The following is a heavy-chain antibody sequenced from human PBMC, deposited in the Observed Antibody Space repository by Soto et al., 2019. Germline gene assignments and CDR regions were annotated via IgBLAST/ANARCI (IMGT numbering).Heavy chain of an antibody. D-gene: IGHD1-7*01. CDR3: ARGGLTGTTRPYFDY. CDR2: INSDGSST. Sequence: EVQLVESGGGLVQPGGSLRLSCVDSGFSFSGYWMHWVRQAPGKGLVWVSRINSDGSSTSYADSVKGRFTISRDNAKNTRYLQINRLRTEDTAVYYCARGGLTGTTRPYFDYWGQGTLVTVSS. V-gene: IGHV3-74*01. CDR1: GFSFSGYW. J-gene: IGHJ4*02.